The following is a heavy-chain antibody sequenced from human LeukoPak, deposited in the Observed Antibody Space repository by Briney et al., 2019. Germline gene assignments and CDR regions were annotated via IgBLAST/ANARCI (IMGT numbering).Heavy chain of an antibody. J-gene: IGHJ5*02. D-gene: IGHD2-2*01. CDR1: GDSINSGNYY. CDR3: ARGASSSTPSFYPIVL. V-gene: IGHV4-30-4*01. Sequence: SQTPSLTCTVSGDSINSGNYYWSWIRQPPGQGLEWIGYIYYNGNTYYNPSLKSRVTISVDTSKTQFSLKLSPVTAADTAVYYCARGASSSTPSFYPIVLWSQGTLVTVSS. CDR2: IYYNGNT.